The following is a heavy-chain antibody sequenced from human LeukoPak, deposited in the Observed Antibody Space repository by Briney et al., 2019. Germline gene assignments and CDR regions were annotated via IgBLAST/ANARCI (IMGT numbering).Heavy chain of an antibody. J-gene: IGHJ1*01. CDR1: GGSISSVGYY. Sequence: PSETLSLTCTVSGGSISSVGYYWSWIRQHPGKGLEWIGYIYYSGSTYYNPSLKSRVTISVDTSKNQFSLKLSSVTAADTAVYYCARVGSAWNYYDSSGYYYAYFQHWGQGTLVTVSS. V-gene: IGHV4-31*03. CDR2: IYYSGST. D-gene: IGHD3-22*01. CDR3: ARVGSAWNYYDSSGYYYAYFQH.